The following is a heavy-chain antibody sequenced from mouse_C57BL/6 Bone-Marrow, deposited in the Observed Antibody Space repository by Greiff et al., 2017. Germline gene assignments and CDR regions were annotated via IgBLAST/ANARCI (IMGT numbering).Heavy chain of an antibody. CDR2: ISSGSSTI. CDR1: GFTFSDYG. V-gene: IGHV5-17*01. Sequence: EVHLVESGGGLVKPGGSLKLSCAASGFTFSDYGMHWVRQAPEKGLEWVAYISSGSSTIYYAATVKGRFTISRDNAKTTLFLQMTSLMSEDTAMYYCAREVYYYGSSCVPYWYCDVWGTGTTVTVSS. D-gene: IGHD1-1*01. CDR3: AREVYYYGSSCVPYWYCDV. J-gene: IGHJ1*03.